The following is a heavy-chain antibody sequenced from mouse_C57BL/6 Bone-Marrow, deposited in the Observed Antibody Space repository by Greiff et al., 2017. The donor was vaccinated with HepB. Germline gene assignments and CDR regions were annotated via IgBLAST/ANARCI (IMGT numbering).Heavy chain of an antibody. J-gene: IGHJ2*01. Sequence: EVQVVESGGGLVKPGGSLKLSCAASGFTFSSYTMSWVRQTPEKRLEWVATISGGGGNTYYTDSVKGRFTISRANAKNPLYLPMSSLRSEDPALYYCAREGYDGYYFDYWDQGTTLTVSS. CDR2: ISGGGGNT. CDR3: AREGYDGYYFDY. D-gene: IGHD2-2*01. V-gene: IGHV5-9*01. CDR1: GFTFSSYT.